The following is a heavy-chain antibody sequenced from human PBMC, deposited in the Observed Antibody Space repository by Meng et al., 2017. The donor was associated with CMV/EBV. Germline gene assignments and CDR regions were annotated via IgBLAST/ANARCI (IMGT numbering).Heavy chain of an antibody. J-gene: IGHJ4*02. D-gene: IGHD4-17*01. CDR3: ARGPEVDYGDYVGLDY. CDR1: GGSISSYY. V-gene: IGHV4-4*07. Sequence: VRLEASGPGLVKPSAPLSLTCTVSGGSISSYYWSWLRQPAWKGLEWIGRIYTSGSTNYNPSLKSRVTMSVDTSKNQFSLKLSSVTAADTAVYYCARGPEVDYGDYVGLDYWGQGTLVTVSS. CDR2: IYTSGST.